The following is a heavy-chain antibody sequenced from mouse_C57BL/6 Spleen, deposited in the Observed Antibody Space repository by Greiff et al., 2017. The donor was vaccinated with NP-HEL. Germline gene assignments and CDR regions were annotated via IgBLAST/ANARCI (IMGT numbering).Heavy chain of an antibody. V-gene: IGHV1-19*01. Sequence: VQLQQSGPVLVKPGASVKMSCKASGYTFTDYYMNWVKQSHGKSLEWIGVINPYNGGTSYNQKFKGKATLTVDKSSSTAYMELNSLTSEDSAVYYCAREDSSGYKTWFAYWGQGTLVTVSA. CDR1: GYTFTDYY. CDR3: AREDSSGYKTWFAY. D-gene: IGHD3-2*02. CDR2: INPYNGGT. J-gene: IGHJ3*01.